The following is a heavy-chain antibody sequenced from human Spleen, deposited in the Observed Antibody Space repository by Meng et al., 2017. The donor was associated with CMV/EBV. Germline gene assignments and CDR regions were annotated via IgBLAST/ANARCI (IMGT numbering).Heavy chain of an antibody. CDR2: ISYDGSNK. CDR3: AKERWFGLTAYYYYGMDV. V-gene: IGHV3-30-3*01. D-gene: IGHD3-10*01. CDR1: GFTFSSYA. Sequence: GESLKISCAASGFTFSSYAMHWVRQAPGKGLEWVAVISYDGSNKYYADSVKGRFTISRDNSKNTLYLQMNSLRAEDTAVYYCAKERWFGLTAYYYYGMDVWGQGTTVTVSS. J-gene: IGHJ6*02.